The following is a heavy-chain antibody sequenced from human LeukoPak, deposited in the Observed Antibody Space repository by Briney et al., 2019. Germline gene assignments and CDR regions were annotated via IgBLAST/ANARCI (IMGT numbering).Heavy chain of an antibody. CDR3: ARATRRLLLRYYDYMDV. CDR1: GYTFTGYY. D-gene: IGHD5-18*01. CDR2: INPNSGGT. J-gene: IGHJ6*03. Sequence: ASVKVSCKASGYTFTGYYMHWVRQAPGQGLEWMGWINPNSGGTNYAQKFQGRVTMTRDTSISAADMEVSRLRDDDTDVYYCARATRRLLLRYYDYMDVGGKATTLTLP. V-gene: IGHV1-2*02.